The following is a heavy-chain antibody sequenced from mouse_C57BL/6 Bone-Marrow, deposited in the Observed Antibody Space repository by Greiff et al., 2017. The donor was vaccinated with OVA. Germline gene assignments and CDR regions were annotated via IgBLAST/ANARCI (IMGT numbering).Heavy chain of an antibody. CDR2: SRNKANDYTT. CDR3: ARDDYYWYFDV. CDR1: GFTFSDFY. V-gene: IGHV7-1*01. J-gene: IGHJ1*03. Sequence: EVMLVESGGGLVQSGRSLRLSCATSGFTFSDFYMEWVPQAPGKGLEWIAASRNKANDYTTEYSASVKGRFIVSRDTSQSILYLQMNALRAEDTAMYYCARDDYYWYFDVWGTGTTVTVSS.